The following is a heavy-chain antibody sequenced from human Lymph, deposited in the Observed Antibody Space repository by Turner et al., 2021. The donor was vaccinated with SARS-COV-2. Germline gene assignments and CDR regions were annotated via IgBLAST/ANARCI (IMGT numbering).Heavy chain of an antibody. Sequence: EVQLVESGGGLVKPGGSLRLYCAASGFTFSTYSMNWVRQAPGKGLEWISSISSSSSYIYYADSVKVRFTISRDDAKNSLYLQMNSLRADDTSVYYCARDIPTTADYFDYWGQGTLVTVSS. CDR2: ISSSSSYI. V-gene: IGHV3-21*01. CDR3: ARDIPTTADYFDY. D-gene: IGHD4-17*01. J-gene: IGHJ4*02. CDR1: GFTFSTYS.